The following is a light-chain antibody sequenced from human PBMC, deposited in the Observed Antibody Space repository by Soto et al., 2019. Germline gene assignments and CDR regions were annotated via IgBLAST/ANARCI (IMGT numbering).Light chain of an antibody. CDR1: SSDVGAYKY. CDR2: GVS. Sequence: QSVLTQPASVSGSPGQSITISCTGTSSDVGAYKYVSWYQQHPGKVPKLIIYGVSNRPSGVPNRFSGSKSGNTAFLTISGLQPEDEADYYCSSFTGTTTLDVFGTGTKLTVL. CDR3: SSFTGTTTLDV. V-gene: IGLV2-14*03. J-gene: IGLJ1*01.